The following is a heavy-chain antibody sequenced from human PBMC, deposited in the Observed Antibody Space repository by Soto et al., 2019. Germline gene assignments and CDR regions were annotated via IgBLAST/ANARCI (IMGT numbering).Heavy chain of an antibody. CDR3: VSDRGYGHASVPYS. CDR2: ISYDGSLQ. V-gene: IGHV3-30*03. CDR1: GFAFSSYG. J-gene: IGHJ4*02. Sequence: QAQLVESGGGVVQPGRSLRLSCAASGFAFSSYGMHLVRQAPGTGLGWVAVISYDGSLQHYADSVKGRFTISRDNSKNMVLLQMSSLRAEDTAVYYCVSDRGYGHASVPYSWGQGTLVSVSS. D-gene: IGHD5-18*01.